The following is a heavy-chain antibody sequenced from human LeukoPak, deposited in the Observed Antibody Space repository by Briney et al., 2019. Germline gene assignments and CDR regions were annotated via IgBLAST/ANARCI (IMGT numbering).Heavy chain of an antibody. D-gene: IGHD1-7*01. CDR1: GGTFSSYA. V-gene: IGHV1-69*05. CDR3: ARLTTGTRDY. J-gene: IGHJ4*02. CDR2: IIPIFGTA. Sequence: ASVKVSCKASGGTFSSYAISWVRQAPGQGLEWMGGIIPIFGTANYAQKFQGRVTITTDESTSTAYMELSSLRPEDTAVYYCARLTTGTRDYWGQGTLVTVSS.